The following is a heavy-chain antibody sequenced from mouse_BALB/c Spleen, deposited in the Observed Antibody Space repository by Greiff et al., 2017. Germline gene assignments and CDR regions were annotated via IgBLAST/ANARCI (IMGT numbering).Heavy chain of an antibody. CDR1: GFSLTSYG. J-gene: IGHJ4*01. CDR2: IWAGGST. V-gene: IGHV2-9*02. CDR3: ARDRGYYGYDAMDY. Sequence: VKLMESGPGLVAPSQSLSITCTVSGFSLTSYGVHWVRQPPGKGLEWLGVIWAGGSTNYNSALMSRLSISKDNSKSQVFLKMNSLQTDDTAMYYCARDRGYYGYDAMDYWGQGTSVTVSS. D-gene: IGHD1-2*01.